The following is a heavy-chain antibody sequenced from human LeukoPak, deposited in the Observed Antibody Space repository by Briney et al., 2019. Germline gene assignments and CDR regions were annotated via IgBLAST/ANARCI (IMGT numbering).Heavy chain of an antibody. CDR2: IYYSGST. CDR1: GGSISNYY. V-gene: IGHV4-59*08. D-gene: IGHD6-13*01. J-gene: IGHJ4*02. CDR3: ARRGTSGSWYFFDY. Sequence: SETLSLTCTVSGGSISNYYWSWIRQPPGKGLEWIGYIYYSGSTNYNPSLKSRVTISVDTSKNQFSLNLSSVTAADTAVYYCARRGTSGSWYFFDYWGQGTLVTVSS.